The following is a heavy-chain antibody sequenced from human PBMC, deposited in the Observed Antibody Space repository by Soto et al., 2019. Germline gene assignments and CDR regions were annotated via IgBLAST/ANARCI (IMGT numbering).Heavy chain of an antibody. V-gene: IGHV2-5*01. CDR1: GFSLSSGGGA. CDR3: RHRRDVATRCWFDP. D-gene: IGHD6-6*01. J-gene: IGHJ5*02. Sequence: QITLKESGPTLVKSTQTLTLTCTFSGFSLSSGGGAVGWIRQPPGKALEWLAIIYASGGTHYSPSLKTRLTITKDTSKNQVVLTMTNMDPVDTATYYCRHRRDVATRCWFDPWGQGILVTVSS. CDR2: IYASGGT.